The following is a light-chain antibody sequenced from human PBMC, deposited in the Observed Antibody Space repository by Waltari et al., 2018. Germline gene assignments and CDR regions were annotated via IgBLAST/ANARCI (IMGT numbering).Light chain of an antibody. CDR2: DAS. CDR3: QQYKQWPLT. Sequence: IVMTQSPAILSVSPWEGATLSCRASQSVDTFLAWYQQIRGRAPRRLFWDASTRATCIPARFSGSWSGTEFTLTTSSLQSEDFAVYYCQQYKQWPLTFGGGTK. CDR1: QSVDTF. J-gene: IGKJ4*01. V-gene: IGKV3-15*01.